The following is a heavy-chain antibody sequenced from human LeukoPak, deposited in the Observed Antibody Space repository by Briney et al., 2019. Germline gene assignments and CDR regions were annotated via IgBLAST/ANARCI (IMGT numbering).Heavy chain of an antibody. V-gene: IGHV3-66*02. CDR1: GFTVSANY. Sequence: PGGSLRLSCAASGFTVSANYMSWDRQAPGKGLEWVSVIYSGGSTYYADSVKGRFTIFRDSSKNTLYLQMNSLRAEDTAVYCCARDNGYNSGSLGYWGQGTLVTVSS. CDR2: IYSGGST. J-gene: IGHJ4*02. D-gene: IGHD6-19*01. CDR3: ARDNGYNSGSLGY.